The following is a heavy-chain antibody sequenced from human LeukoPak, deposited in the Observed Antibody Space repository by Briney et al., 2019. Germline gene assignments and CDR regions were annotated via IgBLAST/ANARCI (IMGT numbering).Heavy chain of an antibody. CDR2: ISYDGSNK. Sequence: GGSLRLSCAASGFTFSSYGMHWVRQAPGKGLEWVAVISYDGSNKYYADSVKGRFTISRDNSKNTLYLQMNSLRAEDTAVYYCAKDLEYYDILTGPYYYYGMDVWGQGTTVTVSS. V-gene: IGHV3-30*18. D-gene: IGHD3-9*01. CDR1: GFTFSSYG. J-gene: IGHJ6*02. CDR3: AKDLEYYDILTGPYYYYGMDV.